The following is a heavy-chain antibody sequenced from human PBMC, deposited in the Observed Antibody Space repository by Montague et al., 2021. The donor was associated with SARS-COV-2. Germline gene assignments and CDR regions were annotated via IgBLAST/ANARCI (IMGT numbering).Heavy chain of an antibody. J-gene: IGHJ4*02. CDR1: GFTFSSYW. Sequence: SRRLSCAASGFTFSSYWMHWVRQAPGKGLVWVSCINSDGSITTYADSVKGRFTISRDNAKNTVYMQMNSLRAEDTAVYYCVRPPRGGYNYPFDYWGLGTLVTVSS. D-gene: IGHD5-24*01. CDR3: VRPPRGGYNYPFDY. CDR2: INSDGSIT. V-gene: IGHV3-74*01.